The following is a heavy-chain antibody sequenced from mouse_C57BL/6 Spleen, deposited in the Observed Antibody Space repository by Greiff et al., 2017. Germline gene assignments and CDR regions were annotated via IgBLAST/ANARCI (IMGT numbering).Heavy chain of an antibody. Sequence: VQLQQSGAELVRPGASVKLSCTASGFNITDDYMHWVTQRPEQGLEWIGWIDPENGDTEYASKFQGKATITADTSSNTAYLQRSSLTSEDTAVYYCTTEGSVGNEGYWGQGTTLTVSS. CDR1: GFNITDDY. D-gene: IGHD2-1*01. J-gene: IGHJ2*01. CDR3: TTEGSVGNEGY. V-gene: IGHV14-4*01. CDR2: IDPENGDT.